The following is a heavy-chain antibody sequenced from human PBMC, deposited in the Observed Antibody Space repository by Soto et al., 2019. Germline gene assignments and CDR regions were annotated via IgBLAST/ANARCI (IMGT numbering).Heavy chain of an antibody. J-gene: IGHJ6*02. CDR1: GGTSSSYA. Sequence: GASVKVSCKASGGTSSSYAISWVRQAPGQGLEWMGGIIPIFGTANYAQKFQGRVTITADESTSTAYMELSSLRSEDTAVYYCARDLAAEVRGVLVGEGMDVWG. D-gene: IGHD3-10*01. CDR3: ARDLAAEVRGVLVGEGMDV. CDR2: IIPIFGTA. V-gene: IGHV1-69*13.